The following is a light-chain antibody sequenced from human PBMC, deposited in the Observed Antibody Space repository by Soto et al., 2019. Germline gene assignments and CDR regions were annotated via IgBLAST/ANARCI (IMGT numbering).Light chain of an antibody. CDR2: GAS. CDR3: QKYGAAPRT. V-gene: IGKV3-20*01. Sequence: DIVLTQSPGTLSLSPVERATLSCRASQSVTTGSLAWYQQKPGQAPSLLIYGASSRAPGIPDRFSGSGSGTDFTLTISRLEPADFAVYYCQKYGAAPRTFGQGTRV. J-gene: IGKJ1*01. CDR1: QSVTTGS.